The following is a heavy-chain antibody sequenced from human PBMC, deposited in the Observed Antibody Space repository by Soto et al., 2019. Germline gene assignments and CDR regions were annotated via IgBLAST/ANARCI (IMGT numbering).Heavy chain of an antibody. CDR3: AKVSSSWYAGFFDL. D-gene: IGHD6-13*01. CDR2: LSGSGDSK. V-gene: IGHV3-23*01. CDR1: GFTFSSYW. J-gene: IGHJ4*02. Sequence: GGSLRLSCAASGFTFSSYWMHWVRQAPGKGLEWVSGLSGSGDSKHYADSVKGRFTISRDNSMNTLYLQMKPLRAEDTAVYYCAKVSSSWYAGFFDLWGQGTPVTVSS.